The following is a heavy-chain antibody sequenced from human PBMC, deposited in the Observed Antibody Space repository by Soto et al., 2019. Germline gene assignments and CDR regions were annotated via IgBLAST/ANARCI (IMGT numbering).Heavy chain of an antibody. V-gene: IGHV1-8*02. CDR3: VRYGVAATY. CDR2: MNPNSGTT. Sequence: QVHLIQSGAELKKPGASVKVSCKASGYTFTYYNINWVRQAAGQGLEWMGYMNPNSGTTGYAQKFQDRITLTRDTSTTTAYMELNSLTSDDTAMYFCVRYGVAATYWGQGTQVTVSS. CDR1: GYTFTYYN. D-gene: IGHD5-18*01. J-gene: IGHJ4*02.